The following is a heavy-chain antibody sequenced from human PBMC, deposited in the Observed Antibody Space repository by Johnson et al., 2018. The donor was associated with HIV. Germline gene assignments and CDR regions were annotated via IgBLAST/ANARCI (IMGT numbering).Heavy chain of an antibody. CDR2: IKQDGGEK. D-gene: IGHD3-3*02. CDR3: AKHSAAVDI. J-gene: IGHJ3*02. Sequence: VQLVESGGGLVQPGGSLRLSCAASGFTFSRYWMSWVRQAPGKGLEWVANIKQDGGEKYYADSVKGRVTISGDNARNSLFLQLNSMRAEDTAVYYCAKHSAAVDIWGQGTMVTVSS. CDR1: GFTFSRYW. V-gene: IGHV3-7*01.